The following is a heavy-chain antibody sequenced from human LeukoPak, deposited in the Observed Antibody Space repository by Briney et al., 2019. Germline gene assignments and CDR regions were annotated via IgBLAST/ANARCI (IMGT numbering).Heavy chain of an antibody. Sequence: GGSLRLSCGASGFPFSNYGMLWVRQSPGKGREWVAFILNDGTTKYYADSVKGRFTISRDNSRNTLYMQMNSLRAEDTAVYYCAKSGRDSSTDYFDYWGQGTLVTVSS. D-gene: IGHD2-2*01. CDR1: GFPFSNYG. CDR2: ILNDGTTK. J-gene: IGHJ4*02. CDR3: AKSGRDSSTDYFDY. V-gene: IGHV3-30*02.